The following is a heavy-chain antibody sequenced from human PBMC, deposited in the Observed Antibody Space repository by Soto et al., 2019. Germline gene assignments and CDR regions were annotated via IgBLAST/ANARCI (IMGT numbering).Heavy chain of an antibody. CDR1: GGTFSNYA. V-gene: IGHV1-69*01. Sequence: QVQLVQSGAEVRKPGSSVTVSCKASGGTFSNYAISWVRQAPGQGLEWMGGIIPIVGTGSYAQKFQGRVTITADEPTTTAYMELSSLRFEDTAVDYCARVVILVPTASTHYYYHMDVWGPGTTATVSS. CDR3: ARVVILVPTASTHYYYHMDV. CDR2: IIPIVGTG. J-gene: IGHJ6*02. D-gene: IGHD2-2*01.